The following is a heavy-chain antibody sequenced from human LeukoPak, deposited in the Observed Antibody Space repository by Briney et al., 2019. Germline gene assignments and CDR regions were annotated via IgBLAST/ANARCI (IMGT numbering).Heavy chain of an antibody. Sequence: GGSLRLSCAASGFSFSTYAMHWVRQAPGKGPEWVTAISSDGSNKNYADFVQGRFTSSRDNSKNSLYLQMNSLRAEDTAVYYCAKGGHSYGYADYWGQGTLVTVSS. D-gene: IGHD5-18*01. CDR2: ISSDGSNK. CDR1: GFSFSTYA. J-gene: IGHJ4*02. CDR3: AKGGHSYGYADY. V-gene: IGHV3-30*18.